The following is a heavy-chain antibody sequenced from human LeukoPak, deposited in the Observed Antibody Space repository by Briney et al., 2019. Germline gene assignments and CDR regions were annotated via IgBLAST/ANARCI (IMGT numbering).Heavy chain of an antibody. V-gene: IGHV5-51*03. CDR1: GQSFTNYW. Sequence: GESLKISCKASGQSFTNYWIGWVRQTPGKGLEWMGIIHPLDSTTLYTPSFQGQVTISADKSISTAYLQWSSLQPSDTAMYYCARRYYHSTEFDPWGQGALVTVPS. J-gene: IGHJ5*02. D-gene: IGHD3-22*01. CDR2: IHPLDSTT. CDR3: ARRYYHSTEFDP.